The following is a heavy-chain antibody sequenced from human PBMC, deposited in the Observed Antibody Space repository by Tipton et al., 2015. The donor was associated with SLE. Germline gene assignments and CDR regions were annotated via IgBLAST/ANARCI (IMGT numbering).Heavy chain of an antibody. D-gene: IGHD5-18*01. Sequence: SLRLSCAASGFTFSSYAMHWVLQAPGKGLEWVAVISYDGSNKYYADSVKGRFTISRDNSKNTLYLQMNSLRAEDTAVYYCARSTVDTAIKGPEHFDYWGQGTLVTVSS. CDR2: ISYDGSNK. V-gene: IGHV3-30*04. CDR1: GFTFSSYA. J-gene: IGHJ4*02. CDR3: ARSTVDTAIKGPEHFDY.